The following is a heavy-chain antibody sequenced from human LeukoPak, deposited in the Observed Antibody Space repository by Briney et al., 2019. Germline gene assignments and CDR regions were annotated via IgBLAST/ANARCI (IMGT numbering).Heavy chain of an antibody. D-gene: IGHD3-22*01. CDR3: ARRRYYYDSSGYPFYYMDV. V-gene: IGHV1-69*05. J-gene: IGHJ6*03. Sequence: ASVTVSCKASGGTFSSYAISWVRQAPGQGLEWMGGIIPIFGTANYAQKFQGRVTITTDESTSTAYMELSSLRSEDTAVYYCARRRYYYDSSGYPFYYMDVWGKGTTVTVS. CDR1: GGTFSSYA. CDR2: IIPIFGTA.